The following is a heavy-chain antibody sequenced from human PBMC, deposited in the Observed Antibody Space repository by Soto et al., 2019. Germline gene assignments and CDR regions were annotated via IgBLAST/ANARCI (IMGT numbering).Heavy chain of an antibody. CDR2: LCYSGTT. CDR1: GYPITSHC. D-gene: IGHD4-17*01. J-gene: IGHJ6*03. Sequence: SETLSLTCTVSGYPITSHCWSWIRQPPGRGLQWIGHLCYSGTTNYNPSLKSRVTISVDTSKNQFSLKLSSVTAADTAEYYCARDGVGLRYYYYMDVWGKGTTVTVSS. CDR3: ARDGVGLRYYYYMDV. V-gene: IGHV4-59*11.